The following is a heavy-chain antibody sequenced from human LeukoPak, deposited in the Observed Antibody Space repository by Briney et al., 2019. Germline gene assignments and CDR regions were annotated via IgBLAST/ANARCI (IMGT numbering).Heavy chain of an antibody. CDR2: IISDGSST. J-gene: IGHJ4*02. Sequence: PGGSLRLSCAASGITFTGNWHWVRQAPEKDLVWVSLIISDGSSTTYADSVKGRFTISRDSAKNTLYLQMNSLRVEDTAVYYCAPIGAGYWGQGTLVTVSS. D-gene: IGHD4/OR15-4a*01. CDR1: GITFTGNW. V-gene: IGHV3-74*03. CDR3: APIGAGY.